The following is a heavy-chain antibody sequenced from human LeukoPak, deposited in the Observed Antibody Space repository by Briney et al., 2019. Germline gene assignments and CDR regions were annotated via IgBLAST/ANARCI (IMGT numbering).Heavy chain of an antibody. Sequence: PSETLSLTCVVSGGSISNSNSWSWVRQPPGKGLEWIGEIYHSGSTNYNPSLKSRVTMSVDKSKNQFSLNLSSVTAADTAVYYCARRTSGWYGIDYWGQGTLVTVSS. J-gene: IGHJ4*02. CDR3: ARRTSGWYGIDY. CDR1: GGSISNSNS. V-gene: IGHV4-4*02. CDR2: IYHSGST. D-gene: IGHD6-19*01.